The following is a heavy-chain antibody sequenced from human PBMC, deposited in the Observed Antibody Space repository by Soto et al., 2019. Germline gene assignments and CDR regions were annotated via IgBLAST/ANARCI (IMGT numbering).Heavy chain of an antibody. Sequence: GXSLRLSCAASGFTFSSYAISWVGQAPGKGLEWVSAISGSGGSTYYADSVKGRFTISRDNSKNTLYLQMNSLRAEDTAVYYCAKDLLKPWFDPWGQGTLVTVSS. CDR1: GFTFSSYA. V-gene: IGHV3-23*01. J-gene: IGHJ5*02. CDR2: ISGSGGST. D-gene: IGHD2-15*01. CDR3: AKDLLKPWFDP.